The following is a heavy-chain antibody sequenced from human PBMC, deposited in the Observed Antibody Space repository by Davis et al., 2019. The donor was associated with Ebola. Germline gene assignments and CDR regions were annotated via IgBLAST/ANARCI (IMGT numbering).Heavy chain of an antibody. CDR1: GFTFRSYG. Sequence: GESLKISCAASGFTFRSYGMHWVRQAPGKGLEWVAVISYDGSNKHYVDSVKGRFTISRDNAKNTLYLQMNSLRAEDTAAYYCARGTIFDYYYYMDVWGKGTTVTVSS. CDR2: ISYDGSNK. V-gene: IGHV3-33*01. D-gene: IGHD3-3*01. CDR3: ARGTIFDYYYYMDV. J-gene: IGHJ6*03.